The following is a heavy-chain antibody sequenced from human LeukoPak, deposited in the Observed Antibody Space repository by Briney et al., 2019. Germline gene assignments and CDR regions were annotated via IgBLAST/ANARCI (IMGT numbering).Heavy chain of an antibody. D-gene: IGHD3-10*01. J-gene: IGHJ4*02. CDR1: GFPLSSYS. Sequence: GGSLRLSCAVSGFPLSSYSMNWVRQAPGKGLEWVSSISGSSTYIHYADSVKGRFSISRDDAKASLHLQINNLRGEDTAVYYCAAYYYGSGSRALDYWGQGTLLTVSS. CDR2: ISGSSTYI. V-gene: IGHV3-21*01. CDR3: AAYYYGSGSRALDY.